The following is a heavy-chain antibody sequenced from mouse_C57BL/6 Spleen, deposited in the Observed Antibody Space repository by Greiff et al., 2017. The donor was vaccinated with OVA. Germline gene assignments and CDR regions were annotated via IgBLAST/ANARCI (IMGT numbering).Heavy chain of an antibody. CDR3: ASSLTGTRGDY. J-gene: IGHJ2*01. Sequence: QVQLQQPGAELVMPGASVKLSCKASGYTFTSYWMHWVKQRPGQGLEWIGEIDPSDSYTNYNQKFKGKSTLTVDKSSSTAYMQLSSLTSEDSAVYYCASSLTGTRGDYWGQGTTLTVSS. D-gene: IGHD4-1*01. V-gene: IGHV1-69*01. CDR1: GYTFTSYW. CDR2: IDPSDSYT.